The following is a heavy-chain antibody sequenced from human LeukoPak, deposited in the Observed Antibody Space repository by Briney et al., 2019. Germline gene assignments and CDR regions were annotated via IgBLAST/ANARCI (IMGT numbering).Heavy chain of an antibody. J-gene: IGHJ6*04. D-gene: IGHD3-10*01. CDR3: AADSRRNYYGSGSYYITYYYGMDV. V-gene: IGHV1-69*13. Sequence: SVKVSCKASGGTFSSYAISWVRQAPGQGLEWMGGIIPIFGTANYAQKFQGRVTITADESTSTAYMELSSLRSEDTAVYYCAADSRRNYYGSGSYYITYYYGMDVWGKGTTVTVSS. CDR2: IIPIFGTA. CDR1: GGTFSSYA.